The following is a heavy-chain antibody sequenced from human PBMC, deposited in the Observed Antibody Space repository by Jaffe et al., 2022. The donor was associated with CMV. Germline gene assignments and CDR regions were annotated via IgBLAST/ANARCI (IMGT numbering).Heavy chain of an antibody. D-gene: IGHD3-10*01. J-gene: IGHJ3*02. CDR3: ARGVLHKTADAFDI. Sequence: QVQLVESGGGVVQPGRSLRLSCAASGFTFSSYGMHWVRQAPGKGLEWVAVIWYDGSNKYYADSVKGRFTISRDNSKNTLYLQMNSLRAEDTAVYYCARGVLHKTADAFDIWGQGTMVTVSS. CDR2: IWYDGSNK. V-gene: IGHV3-33*08. CDR1: GFTFSSYG.